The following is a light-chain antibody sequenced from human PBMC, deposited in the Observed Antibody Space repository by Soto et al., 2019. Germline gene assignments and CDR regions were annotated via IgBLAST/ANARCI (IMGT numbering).Light chain of an antibody. V-gene: IGKV3-11*01. CDR1: QSVSSY. CDR2: DAS. CDR3: QQRSNWPPQ. Sequence: EIVLTQSPATLSLSPGERATLSCRASQSVSSYLAWYQQKPGQAPRLLIYDASNRATGIPARFSGSGSGTDFPLTISSLEPEDFAVYYCQQRSNWPPQFGPGTKVDIK. J-gene: IGKJ3*01.